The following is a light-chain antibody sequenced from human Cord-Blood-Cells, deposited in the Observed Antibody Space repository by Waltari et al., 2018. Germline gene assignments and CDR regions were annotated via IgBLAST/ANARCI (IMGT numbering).Light chain of an antibody. Sequence: QSALTQPASVSGSPGQSITIPCTGTSSDVGSCNLVSWYQQPPGKAPKLMIYEGSKRPSGVSNRFSGSKSGNTASLTISGLQAEDEADYYCCSYAGSSTLYVFGTGTKVTVL. J-gene: IGLJ1*01. CDR1: SSDVGSCNL. CDR3: CSYAGSSTLYV. V-gene: IGLV2-23*01. CDR2: EGS.